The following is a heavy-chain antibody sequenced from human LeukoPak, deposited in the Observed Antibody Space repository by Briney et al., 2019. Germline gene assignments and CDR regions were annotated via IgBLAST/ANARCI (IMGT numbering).Heavy chain of an antibody. CDR3: ARLSSSWLYYFDY. J-gene: IGHJ4*02. CDR1: GFTVSSNY. CDR2: IYSGGST. D-gene: IGHD6-13*01. Sequence: GGSLRLPCAASGFTVSSNYMSWVRPAPGKGLEWVSVIYSGGSTYYADSVKGRFTISRDNSKNTLYLQMNSLRAEDTAVYYCARLSSSWLYYFDYWGQGTLVTVSS. V-gene: IGHV3-66*04.